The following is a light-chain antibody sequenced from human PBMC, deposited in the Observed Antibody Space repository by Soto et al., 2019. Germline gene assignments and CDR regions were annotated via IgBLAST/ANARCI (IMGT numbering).Light chain of an antibody. Sequence: DIQMTQSPSTLSASVGDRVTITCRASENISRWLAWYQQKPGKAPKDLIYEASSLSSWVPSRFGGSGSGTEFTFNISGVQPDAFATYYCQQYNSYSPYTFGQGTKLDIK. J-gene: IGKJ2*01. CDR2: EAS. V-gene: IGKV1-5*01. CDR3: QQYNSYSPYT. CDR1: ENISRW.